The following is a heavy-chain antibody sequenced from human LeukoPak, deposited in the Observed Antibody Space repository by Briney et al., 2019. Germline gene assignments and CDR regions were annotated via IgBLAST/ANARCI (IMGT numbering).Heavy chain of an antibody. CDR2: INHSGST. Sequence: PSETLSLTCGVYGGSFSGYYWNWIRQSPGKGLEWIGEINHSGSTNYNPSLKSRVTISVDTSKNQFSLKLSSVTAADTAVYYCARGPKYGYYGSGSYYSFWGQGTLVTVSS. D-gene: IGHD3-10*01. J-gene: IGHJ4*02. CDR1: GGSFSGYY. V-gene: IGHV4-34*01. CDR3: ARGPKYGYYGSGSYYSF.